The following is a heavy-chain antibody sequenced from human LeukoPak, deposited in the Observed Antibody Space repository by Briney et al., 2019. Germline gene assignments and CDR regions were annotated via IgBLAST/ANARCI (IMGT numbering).Heavy chain of an antibody. CDR3: AKHPSGGYDSSGYYYFDY. Sequence: PGGSLRLSCAASGFTFSSYGMHWVRQAPGKGLEWVAFIRYDGSNKYYADSVKGRFTISRDNSKNKLYLQMNSLRAEDTAAYYCAKHPSGGYDSSGYYYFDYWGQGTLVTVSS. D-gene: IGHD3-22*01. CDR1: GFTFSSYG. CDR2: IRYDGSNK. J-gene: IGHJ4*02. V-gene: IGHV3-30*02.